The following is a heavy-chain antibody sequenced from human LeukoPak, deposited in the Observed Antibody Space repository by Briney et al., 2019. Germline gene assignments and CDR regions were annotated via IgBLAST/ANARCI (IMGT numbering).Heavy chain of an antibody. Sequence: GGSLRLSCAASGFTFTDYYMTWIRQAPGKGLEWVSYISSTGTTIYYADSVKGRFTISRDNAKNSLYLQMNSLRAEDTAVYYCAKDYSGNYLKDYWGQGTLVTVSS. CDR2: ISSTGTTI. J-gene: IGHJ4*02. CDR1: GFTFTDYY. CDR3: AKDYSGNYLKDY. D-gene: IGHD1-26*01. V-gene: IGHV3-11*01.